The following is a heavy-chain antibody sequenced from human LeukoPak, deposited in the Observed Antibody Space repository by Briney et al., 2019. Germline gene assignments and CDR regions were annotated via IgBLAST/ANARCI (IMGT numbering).Heavy chain of an antibody. Sequence: PSETLSLTCTVSGGSISSSSYCWGSIRQPPGKGLEWIGSIYYSGSTYYNPSLKSRVTISVDTSKNQFSLKLSSVTAADTAVYYCARRNPYFDYWGQGTLVTVSS. CDR3: ARRNPYFDY. CDR1: GGSISSSSYC. V-gene: IGHV4-39*01. CDR2: IYYSGST. J-gene: IGHJ4*02. D-gene: IGHD1-14*01.